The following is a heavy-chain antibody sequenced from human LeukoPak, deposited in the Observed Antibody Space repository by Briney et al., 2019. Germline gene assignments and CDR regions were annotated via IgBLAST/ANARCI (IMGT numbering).Heavy chain of an antibody. J-gene: IGHJ4*02. D-gene: IGHD3-22*01. CDR3: ARVPMSSDYYDTSGYHRYGYYFDY. Sequence: GASVKVSCKASGYTFTGYYMHWVRQAPGQGLEWMGWINPNSGGTNYAQKFQGRVTMTRDTSLSTAYMELSRLRSDDTAVYYCARVPMSSDYYDTSGYHRYGYYFDYWGQGTLVAVSS. CDR1: GYTFTGYY. V-gene: IGHV1-2*02. CDR2: INPNSGGT.